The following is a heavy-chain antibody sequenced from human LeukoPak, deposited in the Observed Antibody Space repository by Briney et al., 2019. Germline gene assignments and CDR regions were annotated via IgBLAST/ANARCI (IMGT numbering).Heavy chain of an antibody. Sequence: PGRSLRLSCAASGFTFSSYGMHWVRQAPGKGLEWVAVIWYDGSNKYYADSVKGRFTNSRDNSKNTLYLQMNSLRAEDTAVYYCARDLAAAGRWNWFDPWGQGTLVTVSS. CDR2: IWYDGSNK. V-gene: IGHV3-33*01. CDR3: ARDLAAAGRWNWFDP. D-gene: IGHD6-13*01. CDR1: GFTFSSYG. J-gene: IGHJ5*02.